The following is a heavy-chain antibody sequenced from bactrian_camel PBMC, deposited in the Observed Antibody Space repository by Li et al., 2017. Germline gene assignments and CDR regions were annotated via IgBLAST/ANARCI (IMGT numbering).Heavy chain of an antibody. CDR2: IGSVSGDV. D-gene: IGHD2*01. V-gene: IGHV3S31*01. J-gene: IGHJ4*01. CDR1: EFTFSSYA. CDR3: AKGLYYIRYYEYNA. Sequence: VQLVESGGGLVQPGGSLRISCAASEFTFSSYAMGWVRQAPGKGLEWVSSIGSVSGDVYYADSVKGRFTISRDNAKNTLYLQMNSLKAEDTAMYFCAKGLYYIRYYEYNAWGQGTQVTVS.